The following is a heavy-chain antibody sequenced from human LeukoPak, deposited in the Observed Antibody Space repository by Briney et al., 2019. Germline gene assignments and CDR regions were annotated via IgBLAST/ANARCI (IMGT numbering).Heavy chain of an antibody. CDR2: VSYDGGSK. CDR1: GFAFSSYA. D-gene: IGHD1-1*01. CDR3: ARGGTYYYYYMDV. V-gene: IGHV3-30-3*01. J-gene: IGHJ6*03. Sequence: PGGSLRLSCAASGFAFSSYAMHWVRQGPGKGLEWVALVSYDGGSKYYADSVKGRITISRDNSKNTLHLQMNSLRTEDTAVYYCARGGTYYYYYMDVWGKGTTVTVSS.